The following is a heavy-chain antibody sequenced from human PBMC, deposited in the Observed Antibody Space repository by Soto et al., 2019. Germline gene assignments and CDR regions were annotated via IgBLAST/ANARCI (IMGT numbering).Heavy chain of an antibody. Sequence: PGGSLRLSSAASGCTFDDYAMHWVRQAPGKGLEWVSGISWNSGSIGYADSVKGRFTISRDNAKNSLYLQMNSLRAEDTALYYCAKGGSAAAVSYCGQGTLVTAPQ. D-gene: IGHD2-2*01. V-gene: IGHV3-9*01. CDR1: GCTFDDYA. J-gene: IGHJ4*02. CDR2: ISWNSGSI. CDR3: AKGGSAAAVSY.